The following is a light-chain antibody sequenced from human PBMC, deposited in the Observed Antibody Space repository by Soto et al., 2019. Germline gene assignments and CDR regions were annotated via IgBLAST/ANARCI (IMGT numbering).Light chain of an antibody. Sequence: QSVLTQPPSVSGVPGQRVTISCTGSSSNIGAGYDVHWYQQLPGTAPKLLIYGNSIRPSGIPDRLSGSKSGTSASLAITGLQAEDEADYYCQSYDSSLSGWVFGGGTKVTVL. J-gene: IGLJ3*02. CDR1: SSNIGAGYD. CDR2: GNS. V-gene: IGLV1-40*01. CDR3: QSYDSSLSGWV.